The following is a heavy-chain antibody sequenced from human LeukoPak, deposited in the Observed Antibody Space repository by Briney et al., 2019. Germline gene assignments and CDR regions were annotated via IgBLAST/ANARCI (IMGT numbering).Heavy chain of an antibody. CDR3: ASSDTYYYDSSGYLSFDY. V-gene: IGHV1-69*05. CDR2: IIPIFGTA. J-gene: IGHJ4*02. Sequence: SVKLSCKASGDTFSSYAISWVRQAPGQGLEWMGRIIPIFGTANYAQKFQGRVTITTDESTSTAYMELSSLRSEDADVYYCASSDTYYYDSSGYLSFDYWGQGTLVTVSS. CDR1: GDTFSSYA. D-gene: IGHD3-22*01.